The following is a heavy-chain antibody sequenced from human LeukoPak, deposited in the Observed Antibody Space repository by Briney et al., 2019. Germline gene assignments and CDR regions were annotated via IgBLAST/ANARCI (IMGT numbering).Heavy chain of an antibody. CDR1: GYTFTTYY. J-gene: IGHJ3*02. D-gene: IGHD3-22*01. CDR3: ARDSRNYYDSRGGGDEAFDI. Sequence: GASVKVSCKTSGYTFTTYYIQWVRQAPGQGLEWMGWINPNSGGASYVQKFQGRVTMTSDTSISTAYMELSSLRSDDTAVYYCARDSRNYYDSRGGGDEAFDIWGQGTMVTVSS. V-gene: IGHV1-2*02. CDR2: INPNSGGA.